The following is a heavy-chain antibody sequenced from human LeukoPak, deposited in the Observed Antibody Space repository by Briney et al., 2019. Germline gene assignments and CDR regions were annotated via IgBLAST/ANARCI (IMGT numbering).Heavy chain of an antibody. D-gene: IGHD3-9*01. CDR2: IFYSGST. Sequence: SETLSLTCTVSGGSISSYYWNWIRQPPGKGLEWIGYIFYSGSTNYNPSLKSRVTISVHTSKNQFSLRLSSVTAADTAVYYCARHRRHYDISTGYYAGLFDIWGQGTMVTVSS. V-gene: IGHV4-59*08. CDR3: ARHRRHYDISTGYYAGLFDI. CDR1: GGSISSYY. J-gene: IGHJ3*02.